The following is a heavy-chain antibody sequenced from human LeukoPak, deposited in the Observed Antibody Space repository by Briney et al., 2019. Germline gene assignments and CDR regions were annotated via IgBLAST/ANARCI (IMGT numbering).Heavy chain of an antibody. CDR3: ARLHADTTLTPYYYYLYV. CDR2: IYYSGST. V-gene: IGHV4-59*11. D-gene: IGHD1-1*01. Sequence: PSETLTLTCTASGVTISGHYWSWVRQPPGKGLEWIAYIYYSGSTNYNPSLRSRVAISVDTSKNQFSLELSSVTAADTAVYYCARLHADTTLTPYYYYLYVWGKGTTVTVSS. J-gene: IGHJ6*03. CDR1: GVTISGHY.